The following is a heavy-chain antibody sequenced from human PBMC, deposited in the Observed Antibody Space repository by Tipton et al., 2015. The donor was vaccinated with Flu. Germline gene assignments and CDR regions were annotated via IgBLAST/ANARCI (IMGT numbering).Heavy chain of an antibody. CDR1: GDSISRGSYY. V-gene: IGHV4-61*02. J-gene: IGHJ5*02. D-gene: IGHD4-11*01. CDR3: ARRDYSNYVSDPKNWFDP. CDR2: IYTNTNT. Sequence: LRLSCTVSGDSISRGSYYYNWIRQPAGEGLEWIGRIYTNTNTSYKASLKSRVTISVDTSKNQFSLRLNSVTAADTAVYYCARRDYSNYVSDPKNWFDPWGQGTLVTVSS.